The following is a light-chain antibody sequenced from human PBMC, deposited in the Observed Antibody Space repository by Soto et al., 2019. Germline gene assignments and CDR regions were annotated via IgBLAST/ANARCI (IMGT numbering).Light chain of an antibody. CDR1: SSDVGGYNY. V-gene: IGLV2-8*01. CDR3: RSYAGSNNYV. Sequence: QSALTQPPSASGSPGQSVTISCTGTSSDVGGYNYVSWYQQHPGKAPKLLIYEVTKRPSGVPDRFSGSKSGNTTSLTVSGIQAEDEAAYYCRSYAGSNNYVFGTGTKLTVL. J-gene: IGLJ1*01. CDR2: EVT.